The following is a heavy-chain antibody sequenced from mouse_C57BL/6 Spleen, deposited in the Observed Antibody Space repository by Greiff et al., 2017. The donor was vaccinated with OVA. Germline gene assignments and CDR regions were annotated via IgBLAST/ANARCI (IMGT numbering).Heavy chain of an antibody. J-gene: IGHJ2*01. CDR2: IYPGNSDT. Sequence: EVQLQQSGTVLARPGASVKMSCKTSGYTFTSYWMHWVKQRPGQGLEWIGAIYPGNSDTSYNQKFKGKAKLTAVTSASTAYMELSSLTNEDSAVYYRTRSSSGSMYYFDYWGQGTTLTVSS. CDR1: GYTFTSYW. V-gene: IGHV1-5*01. CDR3: TRSSSGSMYYFDY. D-gene: IGHD3-2*02.